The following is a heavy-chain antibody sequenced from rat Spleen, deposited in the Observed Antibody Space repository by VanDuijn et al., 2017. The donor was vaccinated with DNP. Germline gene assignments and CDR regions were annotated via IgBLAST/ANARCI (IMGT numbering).Heavy chain of an antibody. Sequence: VQLQESGPGLVEPSQSLSLTCSVTGYSITSCCRWTWIRKFPGHKLEWMGSVNSAGSIEYNPSLKGRISITSDTSKNQFFLQVNSVTTDDTATYYCTRGDILRSFDYWGQGVMVTVSS. CDR3: TRGDILRSFDY. CDR2: VNSAGSI. V-gene: IGHV3-3*01. D-gene: IGHD1-6*01. CDR1: GYSITSCCR. J-gene: IGHJ2*01.